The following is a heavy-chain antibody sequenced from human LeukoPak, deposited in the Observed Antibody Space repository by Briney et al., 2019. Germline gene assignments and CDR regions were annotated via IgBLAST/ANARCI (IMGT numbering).Heavy chain of an antibody. V-gene: IGHV1-18*01. J-gene: IGHJ4*02. CDR1: GYTFTSYG. Sequence: GASVKVSCKASGYTFTSYGISWVRQAPGQGVEWMGWISAYNGNTNYAQKLQGRVTMTTDTSTSTAYMELRSLRSDDTAVYYCARGWYYYDSSGPRDLGYWGQGTLVTVSS. CDR2: ISAYNGNT. CDR3: ARGWYYYDSSGPRDLGY. D-gene: IGHD3-22*01.